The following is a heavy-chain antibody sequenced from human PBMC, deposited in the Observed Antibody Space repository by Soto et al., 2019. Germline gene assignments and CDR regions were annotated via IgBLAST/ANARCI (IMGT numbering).Heavy chain of an antibody. CDR3: ATGQYTPFCGSTSCYAR. D-gene: IGHD2-2*01. V-gene: IGHV3-30*03. CDR1: GFTFSSYG. J-gene: IGHJ4*02. Sequence: PGGSLRLSCAASGFTFSSYGMHWVRQAPGKGLEWVAVISYDGSNKYYADSVKGRFTISRDNSKNTLYLQMNSLRAEDTAVYYCATGQYTPFCGSTSCYARWGQGTMVTVYS. CDR2: ISYDGSNK.